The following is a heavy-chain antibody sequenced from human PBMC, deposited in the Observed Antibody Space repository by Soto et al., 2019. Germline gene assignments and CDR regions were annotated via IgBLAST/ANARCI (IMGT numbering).Heavy chain of an antibody. J-gene: IGHJ4*02. CDR1: VFTFISYG. V-gene: IGHV3-30*18. CDR3: AKDLDRWNYLSRFDY. CDR2: ISYDGSNK. Sequence: PWWSLRLSCAASVFTFISYGMHWVRQAPGKGLEWVAVISYDGSNKYYADSVKGRFTISRDNSKNTLYLQMNSLRAEDTAVYYCAKDLDRWNYLSRFDYWGQGTLVTVSS. D-gene: IGHD1-7*01.